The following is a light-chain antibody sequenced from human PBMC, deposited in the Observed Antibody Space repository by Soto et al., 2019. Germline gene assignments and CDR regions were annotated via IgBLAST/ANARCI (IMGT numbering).Light chain of an antibody. CDR3: SSYAGSSSYV. CDR2: AVT. J-gene: IGLJ1*01. Sequence: QSALTQPASVSGSPGQSITISCTGTSSDIGNYKLVSWFQQHPGKAPRLIIFAVTERPAGISVRFSGSKSGNTASLTISGLQAEDEADYYCSSYAGSSSYVLGTGTKVTVL. CDR1: SSDIGNYKL. V-gene: IGLV2-23*02.